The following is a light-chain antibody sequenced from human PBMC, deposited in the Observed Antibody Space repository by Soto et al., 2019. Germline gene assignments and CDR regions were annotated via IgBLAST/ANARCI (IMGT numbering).Light chain of an antibody. CDR1: SSSIADNT. CDR3: AARDDSLNGPV. J-gene: IGLJ2*01. CDR2: SNN. Sequence: QSVLTQPPSASRTPGQRVTISCSGSSSSIADNTVNWYQQLPGTAPKLLIYSNNQRPSGVPDRFSGSKSGTSASLAISGLHSEDEAYYYCAARDDSLNGPVFGGGTQLTVL. V-gene: IGLV1-44*01.